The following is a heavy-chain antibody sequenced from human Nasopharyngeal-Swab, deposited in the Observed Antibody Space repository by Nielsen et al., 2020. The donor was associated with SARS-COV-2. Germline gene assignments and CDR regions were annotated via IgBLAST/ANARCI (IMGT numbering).Heavy chain of an antibody. CDR3: ARAEEDCSGGSCYFVFDY. CDR1: GGSISSYY. CDR2: IYYSGST. V-gene: IGHV4-59*08. Sequence: SETLSLTCTVSGGSISSYYWSWIRQPPGKGLEWIGYIYYSGSTNYNPSLKSRVTISVDTSKNQFSLKLSSVTAAGTAVYYCARAEEDCSGGSCYFVFDYWGQGTLVTVSS. J-gene: IGHJ4*02. D-gene: IGHD2-15*01.